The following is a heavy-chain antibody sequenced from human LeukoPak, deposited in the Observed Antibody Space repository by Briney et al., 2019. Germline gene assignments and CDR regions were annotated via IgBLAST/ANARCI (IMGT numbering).Heavy chain of an antibody. D-gene: IGHD3-3*01. J-gene: IGHJ4*02. CDR3: ARRPTGLVFRSLYFDY. CDR1: GGSISSGSYY. Sequence: SETLSLTCTVSGGSISSGSYYWSWIRQPAGKGLEWIGRIYTSGSTNYNPSLKSRVTISVDTSKNQFSLKLSSVTAADTAAYYCARRPTGLVFRSLYFDYWGQGTLVTVSS. V-gene: IGHV4-61*02. CDR2: IYTSGST.